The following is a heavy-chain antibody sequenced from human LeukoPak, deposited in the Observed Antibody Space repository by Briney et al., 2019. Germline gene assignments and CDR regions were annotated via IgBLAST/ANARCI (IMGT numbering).Heavy chain of an antibody. CDR2: IYTSGST. J-gene: IGHJ4*02. D-gene: IGHD3-22*01. V-gene: IGHV4-61*02. Sequence: SETLSLTCTVSGGSISSGSYYWSWIRQPAGKGLEWIGRIYTSGSTNYNPSLKSRVTISVDTSKNQFSLKLSSVTAADTAVYYCASWTYYYDSSGSPELYWGQGTLVTVSS. CDR3: ASWTYYYDSSGSPELY. CDR1: GGSISSGSYY.